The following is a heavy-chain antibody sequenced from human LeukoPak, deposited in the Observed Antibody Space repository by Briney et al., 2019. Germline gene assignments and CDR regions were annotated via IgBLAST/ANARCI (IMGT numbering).Heavy chain of an antibody. CDR2: INPNSSGT. D-gene: IGHD1-1*01. CDR3: ARGATTLNYYGMDV. J-gene: IGHJ6*02. Sequence: ASVKVSCKASGYTFTSYYMHWVRQAPGQGLEWMGWINPNSSGTNYAQKFQGRVTMTRDTSISTAYMELSRLRSDDTAVYYCARGATTLNYYGMDVWGQGTTVTVSS. V-gene: IGHV1-2*02. CDR1: GYTFTSYY.